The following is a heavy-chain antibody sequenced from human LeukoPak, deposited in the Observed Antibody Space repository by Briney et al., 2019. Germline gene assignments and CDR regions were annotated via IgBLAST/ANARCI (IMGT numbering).Heavy chain of an antibody. CDR1: GGSISSYY. D-gene: IGHD3-3*01. J-gene: IGHJ3*02. Sequence: NPSETLSLTCTVSGGSISSYYWSWIRQPPGKGLEWIGYIYYSGSTNYNPSLKSRVTISVDTSKNQFSLKLSSVTAADTAVYYCARHEVPLQNYDFWSGYYAEHAFDIWGQGTMVTVSS. V-gene: IGHV4-59*08. CDR2: IYYSGST. CDR3: ARHEVPLQNYDFWSGYYAEHAFDI.